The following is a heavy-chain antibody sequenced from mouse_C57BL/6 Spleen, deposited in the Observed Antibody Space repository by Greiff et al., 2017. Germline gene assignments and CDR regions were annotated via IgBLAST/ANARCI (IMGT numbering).Heavy chain of an antibody. CDR2: IYPRSGNT. CDR3: ARFYYGSSSDYAMDY. D-gene: IGHD1-1*01. Sequence: VKLQESGAELARPGASVKLSCKASGYTFTSYGISWVKQRTGQGLEWIGEIYPRSGNTYYNEKFKGKATLTADKSSSTAYMELRSLTSEDSAVYFCARFYYGSSSDYAMDYWGQGTSVTVSS. CDR1: GYTFTSYG. V-gene: IGHV1-81*01. J-gene: IGHJ4*01.